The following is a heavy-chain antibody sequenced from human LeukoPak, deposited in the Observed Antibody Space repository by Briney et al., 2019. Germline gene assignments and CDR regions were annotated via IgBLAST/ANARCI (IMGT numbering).Heavy chain of an antibody. Sequence: GGSLRLSCTASAFSFSSYDLHWVRQAAGKGLEWVANIKPDGSDKYYVDSVKGRFTISRENAKNSLYLHMNSLRAEDTAVYYCARDRIQLWSHDYWGQGTLVTVSS. D-gene: IGHD5-18*01. CDR2: IKPDGSDK. CDR3: ARDRIQLWSHDY. J-gene: IGHJ4*02. CDR1: AFSFSSYD. V-gene: IGHV3-7*04.